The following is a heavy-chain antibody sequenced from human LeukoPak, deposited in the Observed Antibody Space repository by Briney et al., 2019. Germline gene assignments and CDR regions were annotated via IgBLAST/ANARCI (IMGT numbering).Heavy chain of an antibody. Sequence: SETLSLTCTVSGGSISSYYWSWIRQPPGKGLEWIGYTYYSGSTDYNPSLKSRVTISVDTSKNQFSLKLSSVTAADTAVYYCARGSEIVGATTDAFDIWGQGTMVTVSS. V-gene: IGHV4-59*01. CDR3: ARGSEIVGATTDAFDI. CDR2: TYYSGST. D-gene: IGHD1-26*01. CDR1: GGSISSYY. J-gene: IGHJ3*02.